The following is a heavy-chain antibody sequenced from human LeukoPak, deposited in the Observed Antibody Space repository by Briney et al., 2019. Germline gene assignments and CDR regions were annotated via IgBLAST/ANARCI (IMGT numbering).Heavy chain of an antibody. J-gene: IGHJ4*02. CDR1: GGSISSSSYY. CDR2: IYYSGST. V-gene: IGHV4-39*01. Sequence: SETLSLTCTVSGGSISSSSYYWGWIRQPPGKGLEWIGSIYYSGSTYYNPSLKSRVTISVDTSKNQFSLKLSSVTAADTAVYYCARQPHYDFWSGYYYGWGQGTLVTVSS. CDR3: ARQPHYDFWSGYYYG. D-gene: IGHD3-3*01.